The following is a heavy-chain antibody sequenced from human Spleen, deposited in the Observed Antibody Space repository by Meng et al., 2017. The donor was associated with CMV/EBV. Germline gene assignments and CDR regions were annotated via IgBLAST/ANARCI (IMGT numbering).Heavy chain of an antibody. Sequence: LQQQESVPGLLTPSEPLPFTSIVSGGSISSSSYYWGWIRQPPGKGLEWIGRIYTSGSTNYNPSLKSRVTMSVDTSKNQFSLKLSSVTAADTAVYYCAREVWFGEPPDYWGQGTLVTVSS. D-gene: IGHD3-10*01. CDR3: AREVWFGEPPDY. V-gene: IGHV4-39*07. J-gene: IGHJ4*02. CDR2: IYTSGST. CDR1: GGSISSSSYY.